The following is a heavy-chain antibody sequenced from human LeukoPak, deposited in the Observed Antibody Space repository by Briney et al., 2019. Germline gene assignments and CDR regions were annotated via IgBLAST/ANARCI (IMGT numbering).Heavy chain of an antibody. CDR2: IRYDGSNK. Sequence: PGGSLGLSCAASGFTFSSYGMHWVRQAPGRGLEWVAFIRYDGSNKYYADSVKGRFTISRDNSKNTLYLQMNSLRAEDTAVYYCAKDPNYYDSSGYCDYWGQGTLVTVSS. D-gene: IGHD3-22*01. CDR1: GFTFSSYG. V-gene: IGHV3-30*02. CDR3: AKDPNYYDSSGYCDY. J-gene: IGHJ4*02.